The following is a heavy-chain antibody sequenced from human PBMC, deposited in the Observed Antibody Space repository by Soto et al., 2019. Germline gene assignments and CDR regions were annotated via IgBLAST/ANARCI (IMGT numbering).Heavy chain of an antibody. CDR3: ARAGSYYDSSGYYSHHPFDY. J-gene: IGHJ4*02. V-gene: IGHV1-24*01. Sequence: GASVKVSCKVSGYTLTELSMHWVRQAPGKGLEWMGGFDPEDGETIYAQKFQGRVTMTADTSTDTAYMELRSLRSDDTAVYYCARAGSYYDSSGYYSHHPFDYWGQGTLVTVSS. CDR2: FDPEDGET. CDR1: GYTLTELS. D-gene: IGHD3-22*01.